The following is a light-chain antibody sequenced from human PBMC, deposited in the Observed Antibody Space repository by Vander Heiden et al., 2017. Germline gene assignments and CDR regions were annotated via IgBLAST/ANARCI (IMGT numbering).Light chain of an antibody. J-gene: IGKJ2*01. CDR3: QQSYSTPRT. V-gene: IGKV1-39*01. CDR1: QSISSY. CDR2: AAS. Sequence: SVGDRVTITCRASQSISSYLNWSQQKPGNAPKLLIYAASSLQSGVPSRFSGSGSGTDFTLTISSLQPEDFATYYCQQSYSTPRTFGQGTKLEIK.